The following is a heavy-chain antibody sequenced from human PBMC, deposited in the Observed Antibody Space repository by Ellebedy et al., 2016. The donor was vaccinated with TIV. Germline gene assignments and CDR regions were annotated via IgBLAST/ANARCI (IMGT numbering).Heavy chain of an antibody. J-gene: IGHJ4*02. CDR1: GFIVSTIH. Sequence: GESLKISCTASGFIVSTIHMSWVRQAPGKGLEWVGGYTNYADAVKGRFTISTHKSRNTLYLQMTNLRTADTAVYYCAKGRVPFGDKSERIYSFQYWGQGTLVTVSS. D-gene: IGHD2/OR15-2a*01. CDR2: GYT. CDR3: AKGRVPFGDKSERIYSFQY. V-gene: IGHV3-53*04.